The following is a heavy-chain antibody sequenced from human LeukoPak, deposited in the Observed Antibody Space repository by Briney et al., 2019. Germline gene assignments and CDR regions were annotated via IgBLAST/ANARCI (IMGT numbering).Heavy chain of an antibody. CDR3: TTLRPYIQPR. CDR2: INQDGSDK. Sequence: PGGSLRLSCAASGLTFSIHWMNWVRQAPGKGLECVANINQDGSDKYYVDSVKGRFTISRDNTKNSLYLQMNSLKTEDTAVYYCTTLRPYIQPRWGQGTMVTVSS. CDR1: GLTFSIHW. V-gene: IGHV3-7*03. D-gene: IGHD5-18*01. J-gene: IGHJ3*01.